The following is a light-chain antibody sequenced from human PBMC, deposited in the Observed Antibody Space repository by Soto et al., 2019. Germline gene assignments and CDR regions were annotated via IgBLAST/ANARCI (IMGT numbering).Light chain of an antibody. V-gene: IGLV1-47*01. CDR1: SSNIGSNY. J-gene: IGLJ1*01. CDR2: RNN. CDR3: AAWDDSLSGRYV. Sequence: QSVLTQPPSASGTPGQRVTISCSGSSSNIGSNYVYWYQQLPGTAPKLLIYRNNQRPSGVPDRFSGSKSGTSASLAISGLRSEDEADNYCAAWDDSLSGRYVFXTGTKVTVL.